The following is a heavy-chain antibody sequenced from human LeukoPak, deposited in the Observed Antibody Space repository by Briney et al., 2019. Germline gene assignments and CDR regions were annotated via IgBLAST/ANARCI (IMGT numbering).Heavy chain of an antibody. D-gene: IGHD1-14*01. Sequence: GGSLRLSCAVSGFTFSRYWMSWVRQAPGKRLEWVANIKEGGSEKHYVDSVKGRFTISRDNAKNSLYLQMNSLRAEDTAVYYCARLVSDYFDYWGQGTLVTVSS. V-gene: IGHV3-7*05. CDR3: ARLVSDYFDY. J-gene: IGHJ4*02. CDR1: GFTFSRYW. CDR2: IKEGGSEK.